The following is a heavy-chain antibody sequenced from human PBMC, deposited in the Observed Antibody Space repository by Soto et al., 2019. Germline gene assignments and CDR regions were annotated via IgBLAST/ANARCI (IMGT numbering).Heavy chain of an antibody. J-gene: IGHJ4*02. CDR2: IYHSGST. D-gene: IGHD4-17*01. CDR1: SGSISSSNW. CDR3: ARVTVTKVDPYYCDY. V-gene: IGHV4-4*02. Sequence: QVQLQESGPGLVKPSGTLSLTCAVSSGSISSSNWWSWVRQPPGKGLEWIGEIYHSGSTNYNPSLQSRVTIAVDKSKNQFSLKLSSVTAADTAVYYCARVTVTKVDPYYCDYWGQGTLVTVSS.